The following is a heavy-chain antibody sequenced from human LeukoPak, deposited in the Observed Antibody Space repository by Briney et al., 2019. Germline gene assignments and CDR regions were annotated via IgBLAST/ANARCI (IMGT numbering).Heavy chain of an antibody. Sequence: SETLSLTCAVSGASIRRDWWSWVRQPPGKGLEWIGEIYHTGTTNYSPSLKSRVTISVDKSKNQFSLKLSSVTAADTAVYYCARGYSYGCVDYWGQGTLVTVSS. CDR3: ARGYSYGCVDY. CDR1: GASIRRDW. D-gene: IGHD5-18*01. J-gene: IGHJ4*02. CDR2: IYHTGTT. V-gene: IGHV4-4*02.